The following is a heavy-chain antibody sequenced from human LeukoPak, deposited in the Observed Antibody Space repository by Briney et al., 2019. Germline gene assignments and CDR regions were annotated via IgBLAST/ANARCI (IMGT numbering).Heavy chain of an antibody. Sequence: SETLSLTCTVSGGSISSYYWSWIRQPPGKGLEWIGYIYYSGSTNYNPSPKSRVTISVDTSKNQFSLKLSSVTAADTAVYYCARDYGVSGYYGMDVWGKGTTVTVSS. CDR3: ARDYGVSGYYGMDV. D-gene: IGHD3-10*01. V-gene: IGHV4-59*01. CDR1: GGSISSYY. J-gene: IGHJ6*04. CDR2: IYYSGST.